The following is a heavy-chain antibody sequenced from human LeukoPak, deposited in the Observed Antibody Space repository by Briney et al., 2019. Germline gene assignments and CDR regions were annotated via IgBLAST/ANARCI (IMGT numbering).Heavy chain of an antibody. D-gene: IGHD3-10*01. CDR3: ASPYYYGSGSYPLGY. J-gene: IGHJ4*02. Sequence: PSETLSLTCAVYGGSFSGYYWSWIRQPPGKGLEWIGEINHSGSTNYNPSLKSRVTISVDTSKNQFSLKLSSVTAADTAVYYCASPYYYGSGSYPLGYWGQGTLVTVSS. CDR1: GGSFSGYY. CDR2: INHSGST. V-gene: IGHV4-34*01.